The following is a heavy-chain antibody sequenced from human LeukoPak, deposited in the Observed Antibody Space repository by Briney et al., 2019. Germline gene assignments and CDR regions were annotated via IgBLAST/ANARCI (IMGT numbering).Heavy chain of an antibody. J-gene: IGHJ4*02. Sequence: PSETLSLTCTVSGGSLSSYYWSWIRQPPGKGLEWIGYIYYSGSTNYNPSLKSRVTISVDTSKNQFSLKLSSVTAADTAVYYCARSDKHYYDSSGYSRWGQGILVTVSS. D-gene: IGHD3-22*01. V-gene: IGHV4-59*01. CDR3: ARSDKHYYDSSGYSR. CDR2: IYYSGST. CDR1: GGSLSSYY.